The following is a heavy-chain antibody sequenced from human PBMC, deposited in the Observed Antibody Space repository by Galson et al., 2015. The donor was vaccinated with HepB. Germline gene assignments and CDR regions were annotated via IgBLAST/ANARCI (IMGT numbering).Heavy chain of an antibody. CDR2: ISSSSSYT. D-gene: IGHD1-1*01. J-gene: IGHJ4*02. Sequence: SLRLSCAASGFTFSDYYMSWIRQAPGKGLEWVSYISSSSSYTNYADSVKGRFTISRDSAKNSLYLQMNSLRAEDTAVYYCARVGGVEPYYFDYWGQGTLVTVSS. V-gene: IGHV3-11*06. CDR1: GFTFSDYY. CDR3: ARVGGVEPYYFDY.